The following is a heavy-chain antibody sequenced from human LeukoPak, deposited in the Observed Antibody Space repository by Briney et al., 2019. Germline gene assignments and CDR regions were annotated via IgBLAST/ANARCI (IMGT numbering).Heavy chain of an antibody. J-gene: IGHJ4*02. CDR1: GGSISSYY. Sequence: NTSETLSLTCTVSGGSISSYYWSWIRQPPGKGLEWIGYIYYSGSTNYNPSLKSRVTISVDTSKNQFSLKLSSVTAADTAVYYCARVSRFGELGLFDYWGQGTLVTVSS. D-gene: IGHD3-10*01. CDR2: IYYSGST. V-gene: IGHV4-59*01. CDR3: ARVSRFGELGLFDY.